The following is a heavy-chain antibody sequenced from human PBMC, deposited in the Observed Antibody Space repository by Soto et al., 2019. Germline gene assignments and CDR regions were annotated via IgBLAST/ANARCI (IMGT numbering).Heavy chain of an antibody. J-gene: IGHJ4*02. CDR2: IYYSGST. CDR1: GGSISSYY. Sequence: SETLCLTCTVSGGSISSYYWSWIRQPPGKGLEWIGYIYYSGSTNYNPSLKSRVTISVDTSKNQFSLKLSSVTAADTAVYYCARAVAVAGNPPFLDYWGQGTLVTVSS. D-gene: IGHD6-19*01. CDR3: ARAVAVAGNPPFLDY. V-gene: IGHV4-59*01.